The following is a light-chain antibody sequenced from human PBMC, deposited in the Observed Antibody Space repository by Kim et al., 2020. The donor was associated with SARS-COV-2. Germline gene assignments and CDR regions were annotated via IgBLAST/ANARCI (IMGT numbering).Light chain of an antibody. Sequence: AYVGDRVTSTLRASQDIRNDLGWYQQNPGIAPRGLIYGASSLQSGVPSRFSGSGFVTEFTLTISSLQPEDFATHFCLQHNTYPITFGQGTRLEI. CDR3: LQHNTYPIT. CDR2: GAS. J-gene: IGKJ5*01. V-gene: IGKV1-17*01. CDR1: QDIRND.